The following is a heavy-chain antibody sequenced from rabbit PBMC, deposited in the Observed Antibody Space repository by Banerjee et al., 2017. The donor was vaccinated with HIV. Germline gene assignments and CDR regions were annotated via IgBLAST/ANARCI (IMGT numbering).Heavy chain of an antibody. CDR3: ARDTGTSFSTYGMDL. V-gene: IGHV1S45*01. Sequence: QEQLVESGGGLVEPEGSLTVTCKASGFSFSDRDVMCWVRQAPGTGLEWIACIETGSSGFTYFASWAKGRFTISKPSSTTVTLQMTSLTAADTATYFCARDTGTSFSTYGMDLWGPGTLVTVS. CDR2: IETGSSGFT. CDR1: GFSFSDRDV. J-gene: IGHJ6*01. D-gene: IGHD8-1*01.